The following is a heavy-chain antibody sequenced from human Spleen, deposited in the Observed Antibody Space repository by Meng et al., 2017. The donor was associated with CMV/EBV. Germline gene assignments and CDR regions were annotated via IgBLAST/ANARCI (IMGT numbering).Heavy chain of an antibody. Sequence: SETLSLTCTVYGGSFSGYYWSWIRQPPGKGLEWIGHIYYSGSTNYNPSLRSRVTISVDTSKIQFSLKLTSLTAADTAVYYCARGGKASFDSWGKGTLVTVSS. CDR1: GGSFSGYY. CDR2: IYYSGST. J-gene: IGHJ4*02. V-gene: IGHV4-59*01. D-gene: IGHD4-23*01. CDR3: ARGGKASFDS.